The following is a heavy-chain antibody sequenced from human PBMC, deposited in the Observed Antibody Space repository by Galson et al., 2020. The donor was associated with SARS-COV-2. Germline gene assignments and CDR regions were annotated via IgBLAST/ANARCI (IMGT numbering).Heavy chain of an antibody. J-gene: IGHJ4*02. Sequence: PSETLSLTCAVSGGSVSSGAFSWSWFRQPPGKGLEWIGYIYDSANTYYNPSLKSRVSMSVDRSKNQFSLNLSSVTAADTAVYYCARGQQTELLTPFDFWGQGTLVTVSS. D-gene: IGHD1-26*01. CDR1: GGSVSSGAFS. V-gene: IGHV4-30-2*01. CDR2: IYDSANT. CDR3: ARGQQTELLTPFDF.